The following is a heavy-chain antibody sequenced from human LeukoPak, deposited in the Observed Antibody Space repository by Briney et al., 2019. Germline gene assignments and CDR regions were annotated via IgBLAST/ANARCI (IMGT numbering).Heavy chain of an antibody. CDR1: GFTFKTHA. J-gene: IGHJ6*02. V-gene: IGHV3-23*01. CDR3: ARRLKRNYYYHYAMDV. Sequence: PGGSLRLSCAASGFTFKTHAMSWVRQAPRKGLEWVSRIYDSGVIRSYADSVKCRFTISRGNSKMTLTLQMNSLRAEDTAVYYCARRLKRNYYYHYAMDVWGQGTTVTVSS. CDR2: IYDSGVIR. D-gene: IGHD3-22*01.